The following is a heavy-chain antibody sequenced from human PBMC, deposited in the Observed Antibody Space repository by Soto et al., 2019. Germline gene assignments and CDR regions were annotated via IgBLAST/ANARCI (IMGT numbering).Heavy chain of an antibody. CDR2: LYWDDDI. Sequence: QITLKESGPTLVKPTQTLTLTCTFSGFSLTTSGVGVGWIRQPPGKALEWLALLYWDDDIHYSPSLKSRLTITKDTAQSQVVLTTTKLDPVDTATYYCAHRRNYGDFDYWGQGTPVTVSS. CDR1: GFSLTTSGVG. D-gene: IGHD4-17*01. J-gene: IGHJ4*02. V-gene: IGHV2-5*02. CDR3: AHRRNYGDFDY.